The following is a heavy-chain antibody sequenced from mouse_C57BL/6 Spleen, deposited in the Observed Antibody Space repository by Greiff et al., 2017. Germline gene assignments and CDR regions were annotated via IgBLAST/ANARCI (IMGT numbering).Heavy chain of an antibody. CDR1: GYTFTSYG. CDR3: ARSESNYVGAMDY. CDR2: IYPRSGNT. J-gene: IGHJ4*01. V-gene: IGHV1-81*01. Sequence: LVESGAELARPGASVKLSCKASGYTFTSYGISWVKQRTGQGLEWIGEIYPRSGNTYYNEKFKGKATLTADKSSSTAYMELRSLTSEASAVYFCARSESNYVGAMDYWGQGTSVTVSS. D-gene: IGHD2-5*01.